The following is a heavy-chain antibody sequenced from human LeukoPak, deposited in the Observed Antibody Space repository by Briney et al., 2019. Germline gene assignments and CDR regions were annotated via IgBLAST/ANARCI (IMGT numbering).Heavy chain of an antibody. CDR3: ARDRPYSATAKMDY. J-gene: IGHJ4*02. V-gene: IGHV1-2*02. CDR2: INPNSGGT. D-gene: IGHD2-15*01. CDR1: GYTFTSYY. Sequence: EASVKVSCKASGYTFTSYYMHWVRQAPGQGLEWMGWINPNSGGTNYAQKFQGRVTMTRDTSISTAYMELSRLRSDDTAVYYCARDRPYSATAKMDYWGQGTLVTVSS.